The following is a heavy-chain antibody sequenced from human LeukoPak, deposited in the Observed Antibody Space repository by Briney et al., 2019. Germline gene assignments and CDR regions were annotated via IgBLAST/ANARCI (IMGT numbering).Heavy chain of an antibody. CDR2: IDTGGST. CDR1: GFTVSTNY. D-gene: IGHD7-27*01. J-gene: IGHJ4*02. Sequence: PGGSLRLSCAVSGFTVSTNYMTWVRQAPGKGLEWVSVIDTGGSTYYADSVKGRFTISRDNSKNTLYLQMNSLRTEDTAVYYCARRLPTAWGADYWGQGTLVTVSS. CDR3: ARRLPTAWGADY. V-gene: IGHV3-53*01.